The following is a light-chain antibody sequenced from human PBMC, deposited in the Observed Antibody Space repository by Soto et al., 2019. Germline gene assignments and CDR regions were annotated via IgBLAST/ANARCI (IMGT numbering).Light chain of an antibody. V-gene: IGKV1-39*01. J-gene: IGKJ3*01. CDR2: GAS. CDR1: QSISDY. Sequence: DIQMTQSPSSLSASVGDRVAITCGATQSISDYLNWYQQKPGRALKLLIYGASNLQSGVPSRFSGSGSGTDFTLTISGVQPEDFGIYYCQQSYSSPVTFGPGTKVDVK. CDR3: QQSYSSPVT.